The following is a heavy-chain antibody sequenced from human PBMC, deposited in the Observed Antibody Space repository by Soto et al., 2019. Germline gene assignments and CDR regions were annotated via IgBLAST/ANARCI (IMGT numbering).Heavy chain of an antibody. CDR1: GGSVSSGVYY. J-gene: IGHJ5*02. CDR3: ARGRSWAYFCGNWYPQKWFDP. D-gene: IGHD2-21*02. CDR2: IYYSGST. Sequence: PSETLSLTCSVSGGSVSSGVYYWSWIRQPPGKGLEWIGFIYYSGSTNYNPSLKSRVTISVDPSKNQFSLKLSSVTAAATAVYYCARGRSWAYFCGNWYPQKWFDPSCQAILVTVSS. V-gene: IGHV4-61*08.